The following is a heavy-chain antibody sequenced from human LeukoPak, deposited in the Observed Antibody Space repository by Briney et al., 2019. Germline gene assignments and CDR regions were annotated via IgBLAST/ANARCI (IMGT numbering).Heavy chain of an antibody. Sequence: GGSLRLSCAASGFTVSSNYMSWVRQAPGKGLEWVSVIYSGGSTYYADSVKGRFTISRDNSKNTLYLQMNSLRAEDTAVYYCARGGGGSYFYYYMDVWGKGTTVTIPS. CDR1: GFTVSSNY. V-gene: IGHV3-53*01. CDR3: ARGGGGSYFYYYMDV. J-gene: IGHJ6*03. CDR2: IYSGGST. D-gene: IGHD1-26*01.